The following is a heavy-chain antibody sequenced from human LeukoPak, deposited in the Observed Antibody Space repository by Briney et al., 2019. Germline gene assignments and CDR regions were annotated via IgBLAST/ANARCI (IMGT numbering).Heavy chain of an antibody. V-gene: IGHV3-9*01. J-gene: IGHJ4*02. CDR2: ISWNSGSI. D-gene: IGHD3-22*01. Sequence: GGSLRLSCAASGFTLSSYWIHWVRQAPGKGLEWVSGISWNSGSIGYADSVKGRSTISRDNAKNSLYLQMNSLRAEDTALYYCAKDQYDSSGYYSGVDYWGQGTLVTVSS. CDR3: AKDQYDSSGYYSGVDY. CDR1: GFTLSSYW.